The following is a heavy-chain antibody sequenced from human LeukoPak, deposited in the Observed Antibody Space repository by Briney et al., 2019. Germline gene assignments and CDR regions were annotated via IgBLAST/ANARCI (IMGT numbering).Heavy chain of an antibody. CDR3: ANQGQLWYPFDY. Sequence: GGSLRLSCAASGFTFSSYEMNWVRQAPGKGLEWVSYISSSGSTIYYADSVKGRFTISRDNAKNSLYLQMNSLRAEDTAVYYCANQGQLWYPFDYWGQGTLVTVSS. V-gene: IGHV3-48*03. CDR2: ISSSGSTI. J-gene: IGHJ4*02. D-gene: IGHD5-18*01. CDR1: GFTFSSYE.